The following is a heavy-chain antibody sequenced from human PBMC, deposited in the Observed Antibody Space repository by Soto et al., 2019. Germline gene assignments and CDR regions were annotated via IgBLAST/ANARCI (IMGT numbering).Heavy chain of an antibody. CDR2: IYYSRST. CDR1: GGSISSGGYY. CDR3: ARDMNGVLGMGH. J-gene: IGHJ4*02. Sequence: QVQLQESGPGLVKPSQTLSLTCTVSGGSISSGGYYWSWIRQHPGKGLEWIGYIYYSRSTYYNPSLKSRVTISVDTSKNQFSVKLSSVTAADTAVYYCARDMNGVLGMGHWGQGTLVTVSS. D-gene: IGHD2-8*01. V-gene: IGHV4-31*03.